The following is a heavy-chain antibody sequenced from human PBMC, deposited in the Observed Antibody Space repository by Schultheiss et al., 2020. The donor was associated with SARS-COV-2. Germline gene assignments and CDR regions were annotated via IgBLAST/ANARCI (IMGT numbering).Heavy chain of an antibody. V-gene: IGHV4-61*01. CDR2: IYYSGST. Sequence: SETLSLTCTVSGGSVSSGSYYWSWIRQPPGKGLEWIGYIYYSGSTNYNPSLKSRVTISVDTSKNQFSLKLSSVTAADTAVYYCARARTWFGTYGMDVWGQGTTVTVSS. J-gene: IGHJ6*02. CDR1: GGSVSSGSYY. D-gene: IGHD3-10*01. CDR3: ARARTWFGTYGMDV.